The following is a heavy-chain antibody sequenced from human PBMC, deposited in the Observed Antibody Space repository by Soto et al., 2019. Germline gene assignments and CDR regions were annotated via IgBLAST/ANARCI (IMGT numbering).Heavy chain of an antibody. CDR2: INHSGST. V-gene: IGHV4-34*01. CDR3: ARGRKSSSGSNDAFDI. D-gene: IGHD3-22*01. J-gene: IGHJ3*02. CDR1: GGSFSGYY. Sequence: SKTLSLTCAVYGGSFSGYYWSWIRQPPGKGLEWIGEINHSGSTNYNPSLKSRVTISVDTSKNQFSLKLSSVTAADTAVYYCARGRKSSSGSNDAFDIWGQGTMVTVSS.